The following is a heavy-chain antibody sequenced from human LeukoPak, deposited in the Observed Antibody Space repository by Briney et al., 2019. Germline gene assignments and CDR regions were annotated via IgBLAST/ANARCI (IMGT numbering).Heavy chain of an antibody. CDR3: ARGSGWYLY. CDR2: IYYSGST. J-gene: IGHJ4*02. V-gene: IGHV4-59*01. Sequence: SETLSLTCIVSGGSINNYYWSWIRQPSGKGLEWIGYIYYSGSTNYNPSLKSRVTISVDTSKNQFSLKLSSVTAADTAVYYCARGSGWYLYWGQGTLVTVSS. D-gene: IGHD6-19*01. CDR1: GGSINNYY.